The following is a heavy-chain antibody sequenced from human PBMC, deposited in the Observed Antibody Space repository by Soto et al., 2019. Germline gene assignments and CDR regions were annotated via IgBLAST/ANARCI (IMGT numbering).Heavy chain of an antibody. Sequence: QITLKESGPTLVKPTQTLTLTCSFSGFSLSTSGEGVGWIRQPPGKALEWLALIFWDDDKRYIPSLKSRLTIXKVXSNNQGVLTVTHMDPVDTATYYCAHSRPWSRDFDYWGQGTLVTVSS. J-gene: IGHJ4*02. CDR3: AHSRPWSRDFDY. CDR1: GFSLSTSGEG. V-gene: IGHV2-5*02. D-gene: IGHD3-3*01. CDR2: IFWDDDK.